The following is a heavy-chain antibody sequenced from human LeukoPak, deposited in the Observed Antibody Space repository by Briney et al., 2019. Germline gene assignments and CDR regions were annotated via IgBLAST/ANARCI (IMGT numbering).Heavy chain of an antibody. CDR1: GGSISSSSYY. CDR2: INHSGST. Sequence: SETLSLTCTVSGGSISSSSYYWGWIRQPPGKGLEWIGEINHSGSTNYNPSLKSRVTISVDTSKNQFSLKLSSVTAADTAVYYCARGLLRPHHYYYYYGMDVWGKGTTVTVSS. CDR3: ARGLLRPHHYYYYYGMDV. D-gene: IGHD3-3*01. J-gene: IGHJ6*04. V-gene: IGHV4-39*07.